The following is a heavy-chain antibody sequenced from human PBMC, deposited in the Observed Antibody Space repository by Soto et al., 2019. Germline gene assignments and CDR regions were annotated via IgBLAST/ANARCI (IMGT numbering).Heavy chain of an antibody. CDR3: ARHHVRGRTIAGAAEF. D-gene: IGHD1-26*01. Sequence: QVQLQQWGAGLLKPSETLSLTCAVYGKSLSGYYWSCIRQPPGKALDWIGEINHSGNPNYNPSLKSRVTISVDTSKNQLFLNLSSVTAADTAMYYCARHHVRGRTIAGAAEFWGQGTMVTVSS. V-gene: IGHV4-34*01. CDR2: INHSGNP. J-gene: IGHJ4*02. CDR1: GKSLSGYY.